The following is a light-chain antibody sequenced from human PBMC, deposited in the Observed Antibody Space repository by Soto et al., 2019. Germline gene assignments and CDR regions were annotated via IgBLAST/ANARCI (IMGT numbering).Light chain of an antibody. J-gene: IGLJ1*01. CDR3: RSYTGSSFYV. CDR2: DVS. V-gene: IGLV2-14*01. CDR1: SSDVGGYNY. Sequence: QSVLTQPASVSGSPGQSITISCTGTSSDVGGYNYVSLYQQHPGKAPKLMIYDVSNRSSGVYNRFSGSKSGNTASLTISGLQAEDEADYYCRSYTGSSFYVFGTGNKLTGL.